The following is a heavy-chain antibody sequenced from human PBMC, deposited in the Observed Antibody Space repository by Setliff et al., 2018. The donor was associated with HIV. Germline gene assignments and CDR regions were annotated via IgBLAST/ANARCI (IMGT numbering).Heavy chain of an antibody. Sequence: ASVKVSCKTFGYSFTAYQINWVRQATGQALEWMAWMNLSTGEVEYAQKFQGRLAMTRDSSANIAYMELRGLRSEDTAIYYCARPSHVYGDNGPLGYWGQGTLVTVSS. V-gene: IGHV1-8*01. CDR1: GYSFTAYQ. CDR3: ARPSHVYGDNGPLGY. J-gene: IGHJ4*02. D-gene: IGHD2-21*01. CDR2: MNLSTGEV.